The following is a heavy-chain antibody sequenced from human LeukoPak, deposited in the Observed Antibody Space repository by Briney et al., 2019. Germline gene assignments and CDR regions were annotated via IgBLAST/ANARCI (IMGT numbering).Heavy chain of an antibody. CDR2: IIPIFGTA. J-gene: IGHJ3*02. V-gene: IGHV1-69*06. CDR3: ARQRVGAVAGNAFDI. CDR1: GGTFSSYA. D-gene: IGHD6-19*01. Sequence: GASAKVSCKASGGTFSSYAISWVRQAPGQGLEWMGGIIPIFGTANYAQKFQGRVTITADKSTSTAYMELSSLRSEDTAVYYCARQRVGAVAGNAFDIWGQGTMVTVSS.